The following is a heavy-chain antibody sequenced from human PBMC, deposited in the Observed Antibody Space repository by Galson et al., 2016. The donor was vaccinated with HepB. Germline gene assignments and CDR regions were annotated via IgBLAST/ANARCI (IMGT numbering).Heavy chain of an antibody. CDR3: ALAVVASATLDY. J-gene: IGHJ4*02. V-gene: IGHV1-69*11. D-gene: IGHD2-15*01. Sequence: SVKVSCKASGGTFSSYAISWVRQAPGQGLEWMGRVIPTPKYAQKFQARVTFSADESTTTAYMELRSLRSEDTAIYYCALAVVASATLDYWGQGTLVTVSS. CDR2: VIPTP. CDR1: GGTFSSYA.